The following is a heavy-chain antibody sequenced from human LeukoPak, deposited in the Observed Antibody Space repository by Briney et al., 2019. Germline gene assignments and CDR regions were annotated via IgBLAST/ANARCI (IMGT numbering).Heavy chain of an antibody. V-gene: IGHV3-21*01. CDR1: GFTFSSYS. Sequence: GGSLSLSCAASGFTFSSYSMNWVRQAPGKGLEWVSSISSSSSYIYYADSVKGRFTISRDNAKNSLYLQMNSLRAEDTAVYYCARGYFDWLLSCFWFDPWGQGTLVTVSS. CDR3: ARGYFDWLLSCFWFDP. CDR2: ISSSSSYI. D-gene: IGHD3-9*01. J-gene: IGHJ5*02.